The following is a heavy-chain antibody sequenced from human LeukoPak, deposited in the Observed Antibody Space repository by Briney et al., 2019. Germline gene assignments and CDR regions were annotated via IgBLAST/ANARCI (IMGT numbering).Heavy chain of an antibody. CDR2: ISYDGSNK. J-gene: IGHJ3*02. CDR3: ARVRELLWFGELRDAFDI. V-gene: IGHV3-30-3*01. CDR1: GFTFSSYA. Sequence: PGRSLRLSCAASGFTFSSYAMHWVRQAPGKGLEWVAVISYDGSNKYYADSVKGRFTISRDNSKNTLYLQMNSLSAEDTAVYYCARVRELLWFGELRDAFDIWGQGTMVTVSS. D-gene: IGHD3-10*01.